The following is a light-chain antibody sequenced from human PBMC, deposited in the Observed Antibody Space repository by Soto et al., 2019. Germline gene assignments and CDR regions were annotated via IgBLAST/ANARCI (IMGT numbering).Light chain of an antibody. CDR3: QQYYAYPRT. CDR1: QNIGDW. CDR2: KAY. Sequence: DIPMTQSPSTLSASVGDRVTITCRASQNIGDWLGWYKQKPGEAPKLLIYKAYTLERGVPPRFSGDGSGTEFTLTISSLHPDDFATYSCQQYYAYPRTFGRGTTVEIK. J-gene: IGKJ1*01. V-gene: IGKV1-5*03.